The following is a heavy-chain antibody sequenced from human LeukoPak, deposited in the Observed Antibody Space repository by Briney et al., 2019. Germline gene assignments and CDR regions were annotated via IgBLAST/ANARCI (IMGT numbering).Heavy chain of an antibody. CDR3: ARVDILTGYSSDY. Sequence: PSETLSLTCAVYGGSFSGYYWSWIRQPPGKRLEWIGEINHSGSTNYNPSLKSRVTISVDTSKNQFSLKLSSVTAADTAVYYCARVDILTGYSSDYWGQGTLVTVSS. D-gene: IGHD3-9*01. CDR2: INHSGST. CDR1: GGSFSGYY. V-gene: IGHV4-34*01. J-gene: IGHJ4*02.